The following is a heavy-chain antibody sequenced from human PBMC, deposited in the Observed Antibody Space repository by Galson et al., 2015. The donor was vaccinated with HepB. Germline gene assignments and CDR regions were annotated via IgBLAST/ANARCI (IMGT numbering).Heavy chain of an antibody. J-gene: IGHJ5*02. CDR1: GFTFSSNA. CDR3: AKGGWSNYYNTNGYSNWFDP. D-gene: IGHD3-22*01. V-gene: IGHV3-23*01. Sequence: SLRLSCAASGFTFSSNAMTWVRQAPGKGLEWVSAISGSGSATYYADSVKGRFAISRDNSKNILYLQMNRLRVEDTAVYYCAKGGWSNYYNTNGYSNWFDPWGQGTLVTVSS. CDR2: ISGSGSAT.